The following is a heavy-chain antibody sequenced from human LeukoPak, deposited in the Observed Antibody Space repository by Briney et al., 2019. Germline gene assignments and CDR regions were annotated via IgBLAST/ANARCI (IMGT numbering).Heavy chain of an antibody. CDR3: ARPQGGWSSDAFDI. CDR1: GGSISSYY. J-gene: IGHJ3*02. CDR2: IYTSGST. V-gene: IGHV4-4*07. Sequence: NPSETLSLTCTVSGGSISSYYWSWIRQPAGKGLEWIGRIYTSGSTNYNPSLKSRVTMSVDTSKNQFSLKLSSVTAADTAVYYCARPQGGWSSDAFDIRGQGTMVTVSS. D-gene: IGHD6-19*01.